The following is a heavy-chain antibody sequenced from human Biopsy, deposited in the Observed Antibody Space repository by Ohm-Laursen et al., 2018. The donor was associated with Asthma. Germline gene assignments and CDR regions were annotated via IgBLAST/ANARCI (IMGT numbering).Heavy chain of an antibody. CDR2: IYSGGTS. CDR1: GFSFSDYY. J-gene: IGHJ4*02. D-gene: IGHD3-22*01. Sequence: SLRLSCSASGFSFSDYYMTWMRQAPGKGLEWVSVIYSGGTSHTADSVRGRFTISRDYSKNTLYLQTHSLRAEDTAVYYCARGDSSNWSHYYFDYWGQGTLVTVSS. V-gene: IGHV3-53*01. CDR3: ARGDSSNWSHYYFDY.